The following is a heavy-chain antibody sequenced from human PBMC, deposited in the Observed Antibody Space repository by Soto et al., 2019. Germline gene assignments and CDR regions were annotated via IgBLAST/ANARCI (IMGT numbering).Heavy chain of an antibody. CDR2: IYYSGST. CDR3: ARVIYYESSGYRTYYFDY. V-gene: IGHV4-31*03. D-gene: IGHD3-22*01. CDR1: GGSLNSGGYY. J-gene: IGHJ4*02. Sequence: SETLSLTCSVSGGSLNSGGYYWTWIRQHPGEGLEWIGYIYYSGSTYYNPSLESRVTISVDTSKNQFSLKLSSVTAADTAVYYCARVIYYESSGYRTYYFDYWGQGTLVTVSS.